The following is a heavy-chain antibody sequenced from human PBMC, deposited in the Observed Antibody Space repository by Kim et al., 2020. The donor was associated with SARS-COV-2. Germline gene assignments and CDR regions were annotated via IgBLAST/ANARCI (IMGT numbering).Heavy chain of an antibody. CDR1: GGTFSSYT. J-gene: IGHJ4*02. CDR2: IIPILGIA. V-gene: IGHV1-69*02. CDR3: ARQCSSTSCSHY. D-gene: IGHD2-2*01. Sequence: SVKVSCKASGGTFSSYTISWVRQAPGQGLEWMGRIIPILGIANYAQKFQGRVTITADKSTSTAYMELSSLRSEDTAVYYCARQCSSTSCSHYWGQGTLVTVSS.